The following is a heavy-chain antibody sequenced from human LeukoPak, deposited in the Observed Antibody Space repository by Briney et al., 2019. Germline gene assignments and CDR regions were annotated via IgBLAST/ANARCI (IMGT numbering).Heavy chain of an antibody. CDR1: GGSISSSNW. V-gene: IGHV4-4*02. Sequence: SETLSLTCAVSGGSISSSNWWTWVRQPPGKGLEWIGEISSQSGSANYNPSLMRRVTISVDKSKNQFSLRLSSVTAADTAVYYCARTLVASGWAYDYWGQGTLVTVSS. J-gene: IGHJ4*02. D-gene: IGHD6-19*01. CDR3: ARTLVASGWAYDY. CDR2: ISSQSGSA.